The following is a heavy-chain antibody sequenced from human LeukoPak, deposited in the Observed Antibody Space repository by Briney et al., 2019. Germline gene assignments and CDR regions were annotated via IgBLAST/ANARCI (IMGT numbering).Heavy chain of an antibody. CDR3: ARVDSVRGIIGCVDY. CDR2: ISSSSSYM. CDR1: GFTFHDYV. Sequence: SGRSLRLSCVASGFTFHDYVMRWVRQAPGKGLEWVSSISSSSSYMFYADSVKGRFTISRDNAKNSLYLQMNSLRAEDTAVYYCARVDSVRGIIGCVDYWGQGTLVTVSS. V-gene: IGHV3-21*01. D-gene: IGHD3-10*01. J-gene: IGHJ4*02.